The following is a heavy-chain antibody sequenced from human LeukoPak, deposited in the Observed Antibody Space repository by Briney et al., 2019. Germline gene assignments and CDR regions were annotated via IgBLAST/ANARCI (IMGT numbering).Heavy chain of an antibody. Sequence: SETLSLTCTVSGGSISSSSYYWGWIRQPPGKGLEWIGSIYYSGSTYYNPSLKSRVTISVDTSKNQFSLKLSSVTAADTAVYYCARQPDIVVVPAALEAKRTKGTKFDPWGQGTLVTVSS. CDR3: ARQPDIVVVPAALEAKRTKGTKFDP. V-gene: IGHV4-39*01. CDR2: IYYSGST. CDR1: GGSISSSSYY. D-gene: IGHD2-2*01. J-gene: IGHJ5*02.